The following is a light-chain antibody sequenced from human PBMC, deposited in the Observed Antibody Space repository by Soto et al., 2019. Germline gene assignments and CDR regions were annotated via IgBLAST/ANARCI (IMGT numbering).Light chain of an antibody. CDR3: QQSYSTPLT. CDR2: AAS. CDR1: QSIDTY. Sequence: DIQKTQSPSSLSASVGDRVTIPCRASQSIDTYLNWYQQKPGKAPKLLIYAASSLQSGVPSRFSGSGSGTDFTLTISNLQPEDFATYFCQQSYSTPLTFGGGTKVDIK. J-gene: IGKJ4*01. V-gene: IGKV1-39*01.